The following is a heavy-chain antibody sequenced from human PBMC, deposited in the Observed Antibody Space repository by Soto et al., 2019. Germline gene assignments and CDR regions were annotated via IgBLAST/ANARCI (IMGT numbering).Heavy chain of an antibody. CDR1: GFTFSSYD. D-gene: IGHD5-12*01. V-gene: IGHV3-13*01. CDR2: IATTGDT. CDR3: ARRARGAFHV. J-gene: IGHJ3*01. Sequence: PGGSLRLACAASGFTFSSYDMHWVRQATGKGLEWVSAIATTGDTYYPGSVKGRFTISRENAKSSLFLQMNSLRAGDTAVYYCARRARGAFHVSGQAPIVTVS.